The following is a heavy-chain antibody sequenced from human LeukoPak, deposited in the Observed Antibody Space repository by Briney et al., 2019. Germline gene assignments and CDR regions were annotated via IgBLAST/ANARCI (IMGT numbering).Heavy chain of an antibody. V-gene: IGHV4-59*12. CDR3: ARDRKWLVSFYYYYYMDV. CDR2: IYYSGSA. Sequence: SETLSLTCAVSGDSISGFYWSWIRQPPGKGLEWIGYIYYSGSANYNPSLKSRVTISVDTSKNQFSLKLSSVTAADTAVYYCARDRKWLVSFYYYYYMDVWGKGTTVTISS. J-gene: IGHJ6*03. CDR1: GDSISGFY. D-gene: IGHD6-19*01.